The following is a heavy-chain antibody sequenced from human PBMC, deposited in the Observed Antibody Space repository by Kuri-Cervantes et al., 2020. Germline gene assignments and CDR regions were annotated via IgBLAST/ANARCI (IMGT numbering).Heavy chain of an antibody. CDR3: ARANYDIWSGYSDGFDY. Sequence: SETLSLTCTVSGGSISSGGYYWNWIRQPAGKGLEWIGRIYTSGSTNYNPSLKSRVTMSVDTSKNQFSLKLSSVTAADTAVYYCARANYDIWSGYSDGFDYWGQGTLVTVSS. V-gene: IGHV4-61*02. CDR2: IYTSGST. D-gene: IGHD3-3*01. J-gene: IGHJ4*02. CDR1: GGSISSGGYY.